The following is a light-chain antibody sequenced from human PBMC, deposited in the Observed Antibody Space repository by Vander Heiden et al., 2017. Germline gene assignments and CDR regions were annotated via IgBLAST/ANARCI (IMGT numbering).Light chain of an antibody. CDR3: NSRDSSGDHV. CDR2: GKS. Sequence: SSELTQDPALSVALGQTVRSTCRGDSLRNYYTSWYQQKPGQAPLLVFYGKSTRPSGIPGRFSGSSSGDTASLIIHGSQAEDEADYYCNSRDSSGDHVFGGGTKLTVL. J-gene: IGLJ2*01. V-gene: IGLV3-19*01. CDR1: SLRNYY.